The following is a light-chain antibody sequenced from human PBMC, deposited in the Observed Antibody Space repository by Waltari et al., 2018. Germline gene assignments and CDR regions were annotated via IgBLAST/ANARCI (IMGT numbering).Light chain of an antibody. CDR2: AAS. V-gene: IGKV1-9*01. CDR1: QVINSY. CDR3: QQLNSYPIT. Sequence: IQLTQSPSSLSASVGARVTITCRASQVINSYLAWYQHKPGKAPKLLTYAASTLQSGVPSRFSGSGSGTDFTLTISSLQPEDFATYYCQQLNSYPITFGGGTKVEIK. J-gene: IGKJ4*01.